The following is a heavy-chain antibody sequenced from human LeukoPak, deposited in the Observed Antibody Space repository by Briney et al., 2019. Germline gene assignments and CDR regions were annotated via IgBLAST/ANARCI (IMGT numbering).Heavy chain of an antibody. CDR3: ARGTQLWLPTNWFDP. Sequence: SETLSLTCTVSGGSISSFYWSWIRQPPGKGLEYIGYIYNSGSTNYSPSLKSRVTISVDTSKNQFSLKLSSVTAADTAVYYCARGTQLWLPTNWFDPWGQGTLVTVSS. CDR2: IYNSGST. J-gene: IGHJ5*02. D-gene: IGHD5-18*01. V-gene: IGHV4-59*01. CDR1: GGSISSFY.